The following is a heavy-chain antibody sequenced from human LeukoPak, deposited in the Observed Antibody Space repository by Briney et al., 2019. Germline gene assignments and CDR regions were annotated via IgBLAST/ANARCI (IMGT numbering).Heavy chain of an antibody. CDR1: GYTFTGNY. J-gene: IGHJ5*02. Sequence: ASVKASFKASGYTFTGNYVHWVRQAPGQGLEWMGWIKPNSGGTNYARKFQGSVSMTRDTSISTAYLEMSRLRSDDTAVYYCARGDDILTGNRDWFDPWGQGTLVTVFS. V-gene: IGHV1-2*02. D-gene: IGHD3-9*01. CDR2: IKPNSGGT. CDR3: ARGDDILTGNRDWFDP.